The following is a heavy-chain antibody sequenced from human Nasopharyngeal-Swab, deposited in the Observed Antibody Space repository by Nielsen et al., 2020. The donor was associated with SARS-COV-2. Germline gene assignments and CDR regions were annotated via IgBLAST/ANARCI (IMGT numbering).Heavy chain of an antibody. CDR2: LSSNGGST. CDR3: ARTPLGYYYYYMDV. J-gene: IGHJ6*03. V-gene: IGHV3-64*01. Sequence: VRQAAGKGLESFSSLSSNGGSTYYANSVKGRFTISRDNSKNTLYLQMGSLRAEDMAVYYCARTPLGYYYYYMDVWGKGTTVTVSS.